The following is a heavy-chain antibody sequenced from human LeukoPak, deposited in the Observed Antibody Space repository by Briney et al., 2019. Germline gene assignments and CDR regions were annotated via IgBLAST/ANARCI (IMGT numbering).Heavy chain of an antibody. CDR3: AKELFMVRGVIAYDAFDI. V-gene: IGHV3-23*01. J-gene: IGHJ3*02. CDR1: GFTFSSYA. D-gene: IGHD3-10*01. Sequence: GGSLRLSCAASGFTFSSYAMSWVRQAPGKGLEWVSAISGSGGSTYYADSVKGRFTISRDNSKNTLYLQMNSLRAEDTAVYYCAKELFMVRGVIAYDAFDIWGQGTMVTVPS. CDR2: ISGSGGST.